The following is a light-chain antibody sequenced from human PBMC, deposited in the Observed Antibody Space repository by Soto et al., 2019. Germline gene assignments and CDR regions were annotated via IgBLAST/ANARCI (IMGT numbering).Light chain of an antibody. Sequence: QSALTQPASVSGSPGQSITISCTGTSSDVGGYNYVSWFQQHPGKAPKLKIYEVSNRPSGVSNRFSGSKSGNTASLTVSGLQAEDEADYYCSSYAGSNNLVFGGGTKVTVL. J-gene: IGLJ2*01. CDR2: EVS. V-gene: IGLV2-14*01. CDR1: SSDVGGYNY. CDR3: SSYAGSNNLV.